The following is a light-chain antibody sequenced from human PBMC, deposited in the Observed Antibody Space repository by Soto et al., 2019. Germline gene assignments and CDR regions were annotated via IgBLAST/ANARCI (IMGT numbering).Light chain of an antibody. CDR1: QSVSSSY. Sequence: PGERATLSCRASQSVSSSYLAWYQEKPGQAPRLLIYGASSRATGIPDRFSGSGSGTDFTLTISRLEPEDFAVYYCQQYGSSSYTFGQGTKLEIK. CDR3: QQYGSSSYT. CDR2: GAS. J-gene: IGKJ2*01. V-gene: IGKV3-20*01.